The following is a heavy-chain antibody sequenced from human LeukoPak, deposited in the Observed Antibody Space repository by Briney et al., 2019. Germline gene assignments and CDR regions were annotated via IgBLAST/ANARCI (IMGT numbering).Heavy chain of an antibody. CDR1: GFTFSSYG. V-gene: IGHV3-33*01. CDR2: IWYDGSNK. D-gene: IGHD3-10*01. Sequence: PGGSRRLSCAAPGFTFSSYGMHWFRQAPGKGLEWVAVIWYDGSNKYYADSVKGRFTISRDNSKNTLYLQMNSLRAEDTAVYYCARDKLGRGVITATIDYWGQGTLVTVSS. CDR3: ARDKLGRGVITATIDY. J-gene: IGHJ4*02.